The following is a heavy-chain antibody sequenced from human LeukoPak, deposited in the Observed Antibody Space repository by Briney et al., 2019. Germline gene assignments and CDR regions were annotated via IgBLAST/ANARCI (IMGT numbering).Heavy chain of an antibody. Sequence: PGGSLRLSCAASGFTFSSYGMHWVRQAPGKGLEWVAVIWYDGSSKYYADSVKGRFTISKDKSKNTLYLQMNSLRTEDTAVYYCARDYCGGDCYVDYWGRGNLVSV. CDR1: GFTFSSYG. CDR2: IWYDGSSK. J-gene: IGHJ4*02. CDR3: ARDYCGGDCYVDY. D-gene: IGHD2-21*02. V-gene: IGHV3-33*01.